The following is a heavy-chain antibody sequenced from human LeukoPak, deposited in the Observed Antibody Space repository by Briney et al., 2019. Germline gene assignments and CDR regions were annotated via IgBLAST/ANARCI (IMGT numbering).Heavy chain of an antibody. D-gene: IGHD6-19*01. CDR2: LFFGGST. V-gene: IGHV4-59*01. J-gene: IGHJ4*02. CDR1: GASISTYY. CDR3: ARAGGGWSFDY. Sequence: PSETLSLTCTVSGASISTYYWSWIRQPPGKGLEWIGYLFFGGSTNYSPSLKSRVTISSDTSKNQLSLKLTSVTAADTAVYYCARAGGGWSFDYLGQGTLVTVSS.